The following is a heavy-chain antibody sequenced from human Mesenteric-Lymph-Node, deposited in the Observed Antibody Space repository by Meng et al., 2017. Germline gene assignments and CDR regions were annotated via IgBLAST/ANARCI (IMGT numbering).Heavy chain of an antibody. D-gene: IGHD6-13*01. CDR2: ISAYNGNT. J-gene: IGHJ6*02. V-gene: IGHV1-18*01. CDR3: ARDLGYSSSWYKYYPYGMDD. CDR1: GYIFTSDG. Sequence: ASAMVFCKASGYIFTSDGISWVRQPPGQGLEWMGWISAYNGNTNYAQKLQGRVTMTTDTSTSTAYMELRSLRSDDTAVYYCARDLGYSSSWYKYYPYGMDDWGQGTTVTVSS.